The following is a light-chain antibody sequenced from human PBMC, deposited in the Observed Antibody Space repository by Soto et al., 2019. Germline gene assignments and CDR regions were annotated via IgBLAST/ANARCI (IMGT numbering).Light chain of an antibody. CDR1: QSVSSD. Sequence: VVTQSPATLYVFPGETATLSCRASQSVSSDLAWYKQRPGQAPRLLIYGASTRATGIPARFRGSGSGTEFRLTISSLQSEDFATYYCQQYNTWHPKMAFGRGTKVEIK. CDR2: GAS. V-gene: IGKV3-15*01. CDR3: QQYNTWHPKMA. J-gene: IGKJ1*01.